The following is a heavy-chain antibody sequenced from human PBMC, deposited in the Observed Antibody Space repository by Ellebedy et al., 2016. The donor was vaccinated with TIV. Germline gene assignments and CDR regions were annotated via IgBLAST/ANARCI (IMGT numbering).Heavy chain of an antibody. CDR1: GYTFGNYY. CDR2: VNPKSGVT. CDR3: AKGAHDYGDYLDN. J-gene: IGHJ4*02. Sequence: ASVKVSXKASGYTFGNYYIHWVRQAPGQGLQWMGWVNPKSGVTNYAQKFQGWVTMSRDTFSNTAYVELSRLKSDDTAVYYCAKGAHDYGDYLDNWGQGTLVTVSS. D-gene: IGHD4-17*01. V-gene: IGHV1-2*04.